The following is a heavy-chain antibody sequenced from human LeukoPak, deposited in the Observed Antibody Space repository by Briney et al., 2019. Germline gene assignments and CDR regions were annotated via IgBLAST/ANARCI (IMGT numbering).Heavy chain of an antibody. CDR2: IKQDGSEK. V-gene: IGHV3-7*03. Sequence: GGSLRLSCAASGFTFSSYWMSWVRQAPGKGLEWVANIKQDGSEKYNVDSVKGRFTISRDNAKNSLYLQMNSLRAEDTAVYYCAGRTPGAYFDYWGQGTLVTVSS. J-gene: IGHJ4*02. CDR1: GFTFSSYW. CDR3: AGRTPGAYFDY. D-gene: IGHD1-26*01.